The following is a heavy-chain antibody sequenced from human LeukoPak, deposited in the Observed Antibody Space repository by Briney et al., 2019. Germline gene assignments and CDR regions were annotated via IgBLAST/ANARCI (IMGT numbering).Heavy chain of an antibody. Sequence: SSETLSLTCTVSGGSISISSSYWGWIRQPRGKGLEWIETIYYSGSTYYNPSLKSRVTMSLDSSKIQFSLKLSSVTAADTAVYYCARPSDSSGYNWFDPWGQGTLVTVSS. CDR1: GGSISISSSY. CDR2: IYYSGST. J-gene: IGHJ5*02. V-gene: IGHV4-39*07. CDR3: ARPSDSSGYNWFDP. D-gene: IGHD3-22*01.